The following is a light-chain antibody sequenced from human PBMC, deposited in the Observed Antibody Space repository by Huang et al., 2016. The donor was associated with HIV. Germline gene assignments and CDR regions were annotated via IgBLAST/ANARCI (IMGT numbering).Light chain of an antibody. CDR1: QSIRNY. CDR2: AAS. CDR3: QQGYSTPRT. J-gene: IGKJ2*01. Sequence: DIQMTQSPSSLSASVGDRVTITCRASQSIRNYLNWYRQKPGKAPKLLIYAASNLQSGVPSRVSGSGSGTDFTLTISSLQPEDFASYYCQQGYSTPRTFGQGTQLEVK. V-gene: IGKV1-39*01.